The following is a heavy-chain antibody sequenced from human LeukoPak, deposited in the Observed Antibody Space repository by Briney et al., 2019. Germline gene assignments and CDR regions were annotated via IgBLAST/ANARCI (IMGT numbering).Heavy chain of an antibody. D-gene: IGHD3-22*01. V-gene: IGHV1-2*02. CDR3: ASTFRYYYDSSGYFL. Sequence: GASVKVSCKASGYTFTGYYMHWVRQAPGQGLEWMGWINPNSGGTNYAQKFQGRVTMTRDTSISTAYMELSRLRSDDTAVYYCASTFRYYYDSSGYFLWGQGTLVTVSS. CDR2: INPNSGGT. J-gene: IGHJ4*02. CDR1: GYTFTGYY.